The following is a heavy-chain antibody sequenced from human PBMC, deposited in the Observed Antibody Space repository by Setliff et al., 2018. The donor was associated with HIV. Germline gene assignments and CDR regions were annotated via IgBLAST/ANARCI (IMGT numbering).Heavy chain of an antibody. CDR3: ARTFDYGDSRYPFDY. CDR2: INPRGETT. Sequence: ASVKVSCKASGDTFNNYYIYWVRQAPGQGLEWMGMINPRGETTNYAQKFQGRVTMTRDTSTSTVYMELSSLRSDDTAVYFCARTFDYGDSRYPFDYWGQGTLVTVSS. CDR1: GDTFNNYY. J-gene: IGHJ4*02. D-gene: IGHD4-17*01. V-gene: IGHV1-46*02.